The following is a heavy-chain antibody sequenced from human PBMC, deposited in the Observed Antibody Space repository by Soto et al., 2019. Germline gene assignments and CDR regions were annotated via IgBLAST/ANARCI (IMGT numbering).Heavy chain of an antibody. CDR1: GGYISSYY. CDR3: ARRYGYCFDY. V-gene: IGHV4-59*08. J-gene: IGHJ4*02. Sequence: SETLSLTCTVSGGYISSYYWSWIRQPPGKGLEWIGYIYYSGSTNYNPSLKSRVTISVDTSKNQFSLKLSSVTAADTAVYYCARRYGYCFDYWGQGTPVTVSS. CDR2: IYYSGST. D-gene: IGHD2-2*03.